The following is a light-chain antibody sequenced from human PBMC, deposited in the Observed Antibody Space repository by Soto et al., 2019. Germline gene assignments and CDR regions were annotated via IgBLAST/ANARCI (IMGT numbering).Light chain of an antibody. Sequence: QSALTQPPSASGSPGQSVTISCTGTSSDGGGYNSVSWYQQHPGKAPKLVIYEVSKRPSGVPDRFSASKSDNTASLTVSGLQAEDEADYYCSSYAGSKNLVFGGGTKVTVL. CDR1: SSDGGGYNS. CDR3: SSYAGSKNLV. CDR2: EVS. J-gene: IGLJ2*01. V-gene: IGLV2-8*01.